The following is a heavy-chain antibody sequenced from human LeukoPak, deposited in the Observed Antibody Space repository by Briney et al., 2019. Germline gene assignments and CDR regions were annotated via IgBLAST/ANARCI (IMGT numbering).Heavy chain of an antibody. CDR3: AQTLEVSTITVHY. J-gene: IGHJ4*02. V-gene: IGHV4-31*03. CDR2: IYYSGST. D-gene: IGHD2-8*02. Sequence: SETLSLTCTVSGGSISSGGYYWSWIRQHPGKGLEWIGYIYYSGSTYYNPSLKSRVTISVDTSKNQFSLKLSSVTAADTAVYYCAQTLEVSTITVHYWGQGTLVTVFS. CDR1: GGSISSGGYY.